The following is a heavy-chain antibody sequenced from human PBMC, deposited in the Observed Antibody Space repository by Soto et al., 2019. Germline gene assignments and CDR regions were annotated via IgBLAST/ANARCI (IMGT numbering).Heavy chain of an antibody. CDR1: GFTFSNAW. CDR2: IKSKTDGGTT. CDR3: TTGYCTNGVCYTRYYYYYYGMDV. J-gene: IGHJ6*02. D-gene: IGHD2-8*01. Sequence: EVQLVESGGGLVKPGGSLRLSCAASGFTFSNAWMNWVRQAPGKGLEWVGRIKSKTDGGTTDYAAPVKGRFTISRDDSKNTLYLQMNSLKTEDTAVYYCTTGYCTNGVCYTRYYYYYYGMDVWGQGTTVTVSS. V-gene: IGHV3-15*07.